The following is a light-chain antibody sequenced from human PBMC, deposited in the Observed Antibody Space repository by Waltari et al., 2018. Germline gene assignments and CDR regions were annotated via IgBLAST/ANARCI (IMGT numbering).Light chain of an antibody. CDR3: QQSYSTLWT. CDR1: QSISTW. Sequence: DIQMTQPPSTLSASVGDRVTITCRASQSISTWLAWYQQKPGKAPKLLIYEASNLASGVPSRFSGSGSGTEFTLNVSSLQPDDFATYYCQQSYSTLWTFGQGTKVEIK. CDR2: EAS. J-gene: IGKJ1*01. V-gene: IGKV1-5*03.